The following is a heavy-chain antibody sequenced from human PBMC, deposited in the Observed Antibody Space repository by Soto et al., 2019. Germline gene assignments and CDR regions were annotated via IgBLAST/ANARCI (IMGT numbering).Heavy chain of an antibody. CDR3: ARVAVAGTRVDY. CDR2: IYHSGST. D-gene: IGHD6-19*01. Sequence: QVQLQESGPGLVKPSGTLSLTCGVSGGSISSSNWWSWVRQPPGKGLEWIGEIYHSGSTNYNPSLKCRVTISVDKSKNQFSPKLSSVTAADTAVYYCARVAVAGTRVDYWGQGTLVTVSS. V-gene: IGHV4-4*02. CDR1: GGSISSSNW. J-gene: IGHJ4*02.